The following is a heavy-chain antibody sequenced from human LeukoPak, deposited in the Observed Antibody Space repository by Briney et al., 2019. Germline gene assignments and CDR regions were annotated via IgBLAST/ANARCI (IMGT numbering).Heavy chain of an antibody. D-gene: IGHD6-19*01. J-gene: IGHJ4*02. CDR2: IHYSGST. V-gene: IGHV4-59*08. Sequence: SETLSLTCNVSGGSISNYYWTWIRQPPGKGLEWIGYIHYSGSTKYNPSLKSRVTISVDTSKNQFSLKLSSVTAADTAVYYCARWYSSGWAFDYWGQGTLVTVSS. CDR1: GGSISNYY. CDR3: ARWYSSGWAFDY.